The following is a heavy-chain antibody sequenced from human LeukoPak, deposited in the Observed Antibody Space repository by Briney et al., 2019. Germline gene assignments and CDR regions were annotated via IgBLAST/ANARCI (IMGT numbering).Heavy chain of an antibody. CDR3: ARGATYYDFWSGYPNYYYYYYMDV. Sequence: SETLSLTCTVYGGSFSGYYWSWIRQPPGKGLEWIGEINHSGSTNYNPSLKSRVTISVDTSKNQCSLKLSSVTAADTAVYYCARGATYYDFWSGYPNYYYYYYMDVWGKGTTVTVSS. D-gene: IGHD3-3*01. V-gene: IGHV4-34*01. CDR1: GGSFSGYY. CDR2: INHSGST. J-gene: IGHJ6*03.